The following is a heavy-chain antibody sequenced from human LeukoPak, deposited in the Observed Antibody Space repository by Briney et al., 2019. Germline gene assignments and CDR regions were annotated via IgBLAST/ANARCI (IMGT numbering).Heavy chain of an antibody. D-gene: IGHD3-22*01. J-gene: IGHJ6*04. CDR2: IYPGDSDT. V-gene: IGHV5-51*01. Sequence: GASLKISCQGSGSSFTSYWIGWVRQMPGKGLEWMGMIYPGDSDTTYSPSFQGQVAISADKSISTAYLQWSSLKASDTAIYYCARQSTGGYYDTSGYYSPLAVWGKGTTVTVSS. CDR1: GSSFTSYW. CDR3: ARQSTGGYYDTSGYYSPLAV.